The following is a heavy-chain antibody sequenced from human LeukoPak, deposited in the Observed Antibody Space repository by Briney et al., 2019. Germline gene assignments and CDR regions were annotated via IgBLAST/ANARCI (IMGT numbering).Heavy chain of an antibody. Sequence: PSETLSLTCTVSLDSTTSNFWSWVRQPPGKGLEWIGEIHGSGSTNYNPSLQRRVTISIDRPKNQIALELSSVTAADTAVYYCAREIIGGFNPGAYWGQGTLVTVSS. V-gene: IGHV4-4*02. J-gene: IGHJ4*02. D-gene: IGHD3-16*02. CDR1: LDSTTSNF. CDR2: IHGSGST. CDR3: AREIIGGFNPGAY.